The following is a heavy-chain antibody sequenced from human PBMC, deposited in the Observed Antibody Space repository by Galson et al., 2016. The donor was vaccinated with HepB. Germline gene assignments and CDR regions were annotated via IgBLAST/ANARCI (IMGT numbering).Heavy chain of an antibody. D-gene: IGHD6-19*01. J-gene: IGHJ6*03. CDR1: GDSLXRTNYX. V-gene: IGHV4-39*01. Sequence: SETLSLTCTVSGDSLXRTNYXXGWXXXPPGKGLEWIWNIYYNGSPYYNPSLKSRVTISVDTSKNQFSLKLTSVTAADTGVYYCATGIVVAGKYYYYYMNVWGKXTTVXXSS. CDR3: ATGIVVAGKYYYYYMNV. CDR2: IYYNGSP.